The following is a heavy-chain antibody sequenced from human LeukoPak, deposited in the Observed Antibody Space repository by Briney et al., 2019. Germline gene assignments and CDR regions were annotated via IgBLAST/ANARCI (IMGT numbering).Heavy chain of an antibody. CDR2: IYTSGST. CDR1: GDSISNYY. D-gene: IGHD3-10*01. Sequence: SSETLSLTCTVSGDSISNYYWSWIRQPAGKGLEWNGRIYTSGSTNYNPSLKSRVTMSVDTSKNQFSLKLSSVTAADTAVYYCARVSLVRGAPDYYFDYWGQGTLVTVSS. V-gene: IGHV4-4*07. CDR3: ARVSLVRGAPDYYFDY. J-gene: IGHJ4*01.